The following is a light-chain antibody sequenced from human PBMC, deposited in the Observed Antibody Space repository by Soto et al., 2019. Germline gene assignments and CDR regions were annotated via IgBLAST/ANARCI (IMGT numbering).Light chain of an antibody. CDR3: QQYGSSPPWT. Sequence: EIGLTQSPGTLSLSPGERATLSCRASQSVSSTYLAWYQHKPGQAPRLLFYGASSRATDIPDRFSGSGSGTDFTLTISRLEPEDFAVYYCQQYGSSPPWTFGQGTKVEIK. CDR2: GAS. CDR1: QSVSSTY. J-gene: IGKJ1*01. V-gene: IGKV3-20*01.